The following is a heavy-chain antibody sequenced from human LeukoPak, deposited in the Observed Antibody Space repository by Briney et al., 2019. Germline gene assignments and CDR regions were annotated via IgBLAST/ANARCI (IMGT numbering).Heavy chain of an antibody. V-gene: IGHV1-18*01. J-gene: IGHJ4*02. CDR1: GYTFTSYG. CDR3: ARAPTGYSSSLYYFDY. Sequence: ASVKVSCKASGYTFTSYGISGVRQAPGQGLEWRGWISAYNGNTNYAQKLQGRVTMTTDTSTSTAYMELRSLRSEDTAVYYCARAPTGYSSSLYYFDYWGQGTLVTVSS. CDR2: ISAYNGNT. D-gene: IGHD6-13*01.